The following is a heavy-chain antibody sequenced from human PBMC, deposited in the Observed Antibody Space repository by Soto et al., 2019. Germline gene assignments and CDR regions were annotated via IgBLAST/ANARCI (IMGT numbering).Heavy chain of an antibody. V-gene: IGHV4-59*08. CDR3: ARGIFGVEYWFDP. CDR2: IYYSGST. J-gene: IGHJ5*02. CDR1: GGSISCYY. Sequence: SETLSLTCTVSGGSISCYYWSWIRQPPGKGLEWIGYIYYSGSTNYNPSLKSRVTISVDTSKNQFSLKLSSVTAADTAVYYCARGIFGVEYWFDPWGQGTLVTVSS. D-gene: IGHD3-3*01.